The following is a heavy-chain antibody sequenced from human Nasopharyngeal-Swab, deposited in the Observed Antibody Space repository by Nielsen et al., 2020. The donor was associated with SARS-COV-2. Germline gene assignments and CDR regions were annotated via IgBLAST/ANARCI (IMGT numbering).Heavy chain of an antibody. D-gene: IGHD5-18*01. J-gene: IGHJ6*02. V-gene: IGHV1-46*01. CDR3: ARVDTAMVSYYYYGMDV. Sequence: WVRQDPGQGLEWMGIINPSGGSTSYAQKFQGRVTMTRDTSTSTVYMELSSLRSEDTAVYYCARVDTAMVSYYYYGMDVWGQGTTVTVSS. CDR2: INPSGGST.